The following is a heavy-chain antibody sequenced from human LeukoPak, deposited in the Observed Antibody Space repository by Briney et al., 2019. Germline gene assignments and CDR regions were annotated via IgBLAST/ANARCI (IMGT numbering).Heavy chain of an antibody. V-gene: IGHV3-23*01. Sequence: QSGGSLRLSCAASGFTFSSYAMSWVRQAPGKGLEWVSAISGSGGSTYYADSVKGRFTISRDNSKNTLYLQMNSLRAEDTAVYYCAKEGQLLYESRVNRYYFDYWGQGTLVTVSS. CDR1: GFTFSSYA. J-gene: IGHJ4*02. CDR3: AKEGQLLYESRVNRYYFDY. CDR2: ISGSGGST. D-gene: IGHD2-2*02.